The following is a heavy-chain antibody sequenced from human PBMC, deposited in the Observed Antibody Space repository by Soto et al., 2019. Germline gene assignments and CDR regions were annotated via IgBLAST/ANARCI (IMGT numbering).Heavy chain of an antibody. CDR3: ARGEPRFMEWLLLSEYFDP. CDR1: GGSFSSYY. J-gene: IGHJ5*02. Sequence: SETLSLTCAGYGGSFSSYYWSWIRQPPGKGLEWIGVINHSGSTNYDPSLKSRVTISIDTSKNQVSLTLSSVTAADTAVYYCARGEPRFMEWLLLSEYFDPWGQGALVTVSS. D-gene: IGHD3-3*01. V-gene: IGHV4-34*01. CDR2: INHSGST.